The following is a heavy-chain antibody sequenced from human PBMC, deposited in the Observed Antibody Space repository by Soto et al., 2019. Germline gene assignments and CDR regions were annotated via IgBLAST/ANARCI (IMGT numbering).Heavy chain of an antibody. CDR2: FSLSGTS. Sequence: SETLSLTCTVCAASITGRFFWSWMRQPAGKGLEWIGRFSLSGTSNYNPSLRSRVTMSADVCKNQFSLRLTPVTAADTALYSCARGMTPPGAPAWYYFDSWGQGTLVTVSS. J-gene: IGHJ4*02. CDR1: AASITGRFF. D-gene: IGHD2-8*02. CDR3: ARGMTPPGAPAWYYFDS. V-gene: IGHV4-4*07.